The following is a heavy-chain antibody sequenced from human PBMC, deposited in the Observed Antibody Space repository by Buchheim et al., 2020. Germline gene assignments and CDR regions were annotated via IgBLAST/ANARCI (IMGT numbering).Heavy chain of an antibody. V-gene: IGHV4-34*01. J-gene: IGHJ4*02. CDR2: INHSGST. CDR1: GGSFSGYY. Sequence: QVQLQQWGAGLLKPSETLSLTCAVYGGSFSGYYWNWIRQPPGKGLEWIGEINHSGSTNYNPSLKSRVTISVDTSKNQFSLLLSSVTAADTAVYYCARAGLLWFGELSHWGQGTL. CDR3: ARAGLLWFGELSH. D-gene: IGHD3-10*01.